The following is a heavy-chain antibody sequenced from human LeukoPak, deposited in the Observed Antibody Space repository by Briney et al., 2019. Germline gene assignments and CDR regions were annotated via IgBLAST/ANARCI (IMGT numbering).Heavy chain of an antibody. CDR2: IYYSGIT. D-gene: IGHD3-10*01. CDR3: ARTRLYGSGSQFDY. J-gene: IGHJ4*02. Sequence: PSETLSLTCTVSGGSISSYYWSWIRQPPGKGLEWIGYIYYSGITDYNPSLKSRVTISVDTSKSQFSLKLSSVTAADTAVYYCARTRLYGSGSQFDYWGQGTLVTVSS. V-gene: IGHV4-59*12. CDR1: GGSISSYY.